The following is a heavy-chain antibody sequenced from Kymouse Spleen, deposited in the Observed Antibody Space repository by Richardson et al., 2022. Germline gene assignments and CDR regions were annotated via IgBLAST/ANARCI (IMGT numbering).Heavy chain of an antibody. CDR1: GFTFSGSA. CDR3: TSGSPYYFDY. D-gene: IGHD5-12*01,IGHD5-24*01,IGHD6-19*01. Sequence: EVQLVESGGGLVQPGGSLKLSCAASGFTFSGSAMHWVRQASGKGLEWVGRIRSKANSYATAYAASVKGRFTISRDDSKNTAYLQMNSLKTEDTAVYYCTSGSPYYFDYWGQGTLVTVSS. CDR2: IRSKANSYAT. V-gene: IGHV3-73*02. J-gene: IGHJ4*02.